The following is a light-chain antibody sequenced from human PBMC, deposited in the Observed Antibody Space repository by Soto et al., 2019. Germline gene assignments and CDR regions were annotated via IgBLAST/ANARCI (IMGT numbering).Light chain of an antibody. J-gene: IGLJ2*01. V-gene: IGLV1-51*01. CDR2: DNN. CDR1: SSNIGNNY. Sequence: QSVLTQPPSVSAAPGQKVTISCSGSSSNIGNNYVSWYQQLPGTAPKLLIYDNNKRPSGIPDRFSGSKSGTSATLGITGLQTGDEADYYCGTWDNSLSAGGIGGGTQLTVL. CDR3: GTWDNSLSAGG.